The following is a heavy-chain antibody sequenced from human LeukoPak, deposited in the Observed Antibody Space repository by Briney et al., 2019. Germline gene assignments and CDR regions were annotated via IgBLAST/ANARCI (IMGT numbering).Heavy chain of an antibody. Sequence: SETLFLTCTVSGGSISSGDYYWCWIRQPPGKGLGWIGSIYHSGSTYYNPSLKSRVTISVDTSKNQFSLKLSSVTAADTAVYYCASPSRGYSYGFDYWGQGTLVTVSS. CDR3: ASPSRGYSYGFDY. CDR2: IYHSGST. D-gene: IGHD5-18*01. V-gene: IGHV4-39*07. J-gene: IGHJ4*02. CDR1: GGSISSGDYY.